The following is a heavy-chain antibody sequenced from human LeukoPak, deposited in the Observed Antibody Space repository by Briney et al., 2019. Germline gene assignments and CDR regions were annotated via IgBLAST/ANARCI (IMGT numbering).Heavy chain of an antibody. V-gene: IGHV1-2*02. D-gene: IGHD5-24*01. CDR2: ITPSGGT. J-gene: IGHJ4*02. CDR3: ARDRYGDGFAHLDY. CDR1: GYTXTSYA. Sequence: GASVTVSCKASGYTXTSYAIHWVRQAPGQGLEWMGWITPSGGTNYPQKFQGRVAITWDTSITTAYMDLSRLTSDDTAVYYCARDRYGDGFAHLDYWGQGALVTVSS.